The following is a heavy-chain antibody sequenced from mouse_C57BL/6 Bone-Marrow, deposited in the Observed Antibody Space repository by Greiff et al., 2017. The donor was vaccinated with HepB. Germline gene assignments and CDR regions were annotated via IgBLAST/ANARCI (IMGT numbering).Heavy chain of an antibody. V-gene: IGHV5-12*01. CDR2: ISNGGGST. D-gene: IGHD1-1*01. CDR1: GFTFSDYY. Sequence: EVKLVESGGGLVQPGGSLKLSCAASGFTFSDYYMYWVRQTPEKRLEWVAYISNGGGSTYYPDTVKGRFTISRDNAKNTLYLQMSRLKSEDTAMYYCARLYGSRWYFDVWGTGTTVTVSS. J-gene: IGHJ1*03. CDR3: ARLYGSRWYFDV.